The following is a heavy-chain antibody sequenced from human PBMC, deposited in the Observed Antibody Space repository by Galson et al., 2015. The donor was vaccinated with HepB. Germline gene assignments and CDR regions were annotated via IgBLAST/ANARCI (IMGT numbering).Heavy chain of an antibody. CDR3: ARGTTEAPGIDY. D-gene: IGHD6-13*01. V-gene: IGHV3-7*03. Sequence: SLRLSCAASGFTFSTYWMNRVRQAPGMGLEWVANINKDESGMHYMNSVKDRFTVSRDNAKNSLYLQMNNLRVDDTAVYYCARGTTEAPGIDYWGQGILVTVSS. CDR2: INKDESGM. J-gene: IGHJ4*02. CDR1: GFTFSTYW.